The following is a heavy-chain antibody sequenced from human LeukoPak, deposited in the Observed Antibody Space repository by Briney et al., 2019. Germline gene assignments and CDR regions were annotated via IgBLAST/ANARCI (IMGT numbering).Heavy chain of an antibody. V-gene: IGHV4-34*01. CDR3: ARGLRKLDCSGGSCYSDAFDI. CDR1: GGSISSYY. Sequence: SETLSLTCTVSGGSISSYYWNWIRQPPGKGLEWIGEINHSGSTNYNPSLKSRLTISVDTSKNQFSLKLSSVTAADTAVYYCARGLRKLDCSGGSCYSDAFDIWGQGTMVTVSS. D-gene: IGHD2-15*01. J-gene: IGHJ3*02. CDR2: INHSGST.